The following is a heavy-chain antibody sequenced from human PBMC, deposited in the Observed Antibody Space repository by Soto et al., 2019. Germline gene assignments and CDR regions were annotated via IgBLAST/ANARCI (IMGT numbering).Heavy chain of an antibody. CDR3: AREAGYCSRTSCYRRAFDT. J-gene: IGHJ3*02. CDR1: GFTFSGHW. D-gene: IGHD2-2*01. CDR2: INTDGGSS. V-gene: IGHV3-74*03. Sequence: EVRLVESGGDLVQPGGSLRLSCAASGFTFSGHWMHWVRQVPGKGLEWVSRINTDGGSSAYADSVKGRFTISRDNAKNTLYLQMNGLRADDTAVYYCAREAGYCSRTSCYRRAFDTWGQGTTVTVSS.